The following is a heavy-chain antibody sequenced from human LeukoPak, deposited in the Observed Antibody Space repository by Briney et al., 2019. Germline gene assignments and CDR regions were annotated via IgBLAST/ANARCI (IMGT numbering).Heavy chain of an antibody. Sequence: GGSLRLSCAASGFTFSGSAMHWVRQASGKGLEWVGRIRSKANSYATAYAASVKGRFTISRDDSKNTAYLQMNSLKTEDTAVYYCTRSYTVPPDNWFDPWGQGTLVTVSS. CDR1: GFTFSGSA. V-gene: IGHV3-73*01. CDR3: TRSYTVPPDNWFDP. J-gene: IGHJ5*02. CDR2: IRSKANSYAT. D-gene: IGHD2-2*02.